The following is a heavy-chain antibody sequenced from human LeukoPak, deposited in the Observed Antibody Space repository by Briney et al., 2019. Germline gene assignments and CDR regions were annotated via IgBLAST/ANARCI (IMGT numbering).Heavy chain of an antibody. J-gene: IGHJ4*02. V-gene: IGHV3-23*01. D-gene: IGHD2-2*01. Sequence: GESLRLSCAASGFSFSTYAMSWVRQAPGKGLEWVSAISGSGGSTYYADSVKGRFTISRDNSKNTLYLQMNSLRAEDTAVYYCARHCSSTSCYFDYWGQGTLVTVSS. CDR2: ISGSGGST. CDR3: ARHCSSTSCYFDY. CDR1: GFSFSTYA.